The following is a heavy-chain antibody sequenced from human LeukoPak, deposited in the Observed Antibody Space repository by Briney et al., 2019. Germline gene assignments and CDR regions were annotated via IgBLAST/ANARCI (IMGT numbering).Heavy chain of an antibody. V-gene: IGHV1-18*01. CDR3: ARDRDPYYDILTGSGAFDI. Sequence: ASVKVSCKASGYTFTSYGISWVRQAPGQGLEWMGWISAYNGNTNYAQKLQGRVTITTDTSTSTAYMELRSLRSDDTAVYYCARDRDPYYDILTGSGAFDIWGQGTMVTVSS. CDR2: ISAYNGNT. J-gene: IGHJ3*02. CDR1: GYTFTSYG. D-gene: IGHD3-9*01.